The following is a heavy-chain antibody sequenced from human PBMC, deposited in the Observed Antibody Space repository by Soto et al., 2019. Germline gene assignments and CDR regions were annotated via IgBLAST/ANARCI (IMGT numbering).Heavy chain of an antibody. CDR2: IIPIFGTA. CDR1: GGTFSSYA. D-gene: IGHD6-19*01. CDR3: ARDLALAGGSSGWPEKPTYYYYGMDV. V-gene: IGHV1-69*13. J-gene: IGHJ6*02. Sequence: SVKVSCKASGGTFSSYAISWVRQAPGQGLEWMGGIIPIFGTANYAQKFQGRVTITADESTSTAYMELSSLRSEDTAVYYCARDLALAGGSSGWPEKPTYYYYGMDVWGQGTTVTVSS.